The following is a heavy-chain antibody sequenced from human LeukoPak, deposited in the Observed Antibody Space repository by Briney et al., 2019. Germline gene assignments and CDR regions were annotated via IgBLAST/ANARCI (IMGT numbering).Heavy chain of an antibody. Sequence: SETLSLTCTVSGDSITSSSYYWGWIRQPPGKGLEWLGTIYYRGTTYYNPSLKSRVTISVDTSKNQFSLRLNSVTVADTAVYYCARDFSSSSSVYYYYYMDVWGKGTTVTVSS. J-gene: IGHJ6*03. D-gene: IGHD6-6*01. CDR2: IYYRGTT. V-gene: IGHV4-39*07. CDR1: GDSITSSSYY. CDR3: ARDFSSSSSVYYYYYMDV.